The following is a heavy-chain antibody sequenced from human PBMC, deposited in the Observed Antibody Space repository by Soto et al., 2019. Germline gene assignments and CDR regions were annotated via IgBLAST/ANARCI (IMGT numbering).Heavy chain of an antibody. CDR1: GFTFSRYS. Sequence: EVQLVESGGGLVQPGGSLRLSCAASGFTFSRYSMNWVRQAPGKGLEWVSYISSSSSTIYYADSVKGRFTISRDNAKNSLYLQMNSMRAEDTAVYYCARERPIFGAVIPSTNWFDPWGQGTLVTVSS. J-gene: IGHJ5*02. V-gene: IGHV3-48*01. CDR3: ARERPIFGAVIPSTNWFDP. CDR2: ISSSSSTI. D-gene: IGHD3-3*01.